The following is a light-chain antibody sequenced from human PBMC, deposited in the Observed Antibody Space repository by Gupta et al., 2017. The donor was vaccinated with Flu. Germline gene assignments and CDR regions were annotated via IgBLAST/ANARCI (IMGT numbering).Light chain of an antibody. CDR2: DAS. J-gene: IGKJ4*01. CDR1: QSVSNY. CDR3: QQRSNWHKELT. V-gene: IGKV3D-11*02. Sequence: EIVLTQSPATLSLSPGERATLSCRASQSVSNYLAWYQQKPGQAPRLLIYDASNRAMGIKARSSGSGDGTDFTLTISSQDPEDSAVYYCQQRSNWHKELTFGGGTKVEIK.